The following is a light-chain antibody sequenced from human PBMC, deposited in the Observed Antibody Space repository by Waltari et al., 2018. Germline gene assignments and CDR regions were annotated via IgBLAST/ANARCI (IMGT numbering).Light chain of an antibody. J-gene: IGKJ1*01. CDR1: PPRRATS. Sequence: LLPPSPGPLSLSPGAGPPLSCLSRPPRRATSLAWFQQKPGQAPRLLIYDVSTRATGIPDRFSGSGSGTDFSLTISRLEAEDFAVYYCQQYGISPRTFGQGTKVEIK. CDR2: DVS. CDR3: QQYGISPRT. V-gene: IGKV3-20*01.